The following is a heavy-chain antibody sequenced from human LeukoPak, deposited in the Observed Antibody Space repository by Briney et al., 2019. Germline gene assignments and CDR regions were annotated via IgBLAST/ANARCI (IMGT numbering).Heavy chain of an antibody. J-gene: IGHJ5*02. CDR2: IYNRGST. CDR3: ARGDYGDYVDNLFDL. CDR1: GGSISSGSYY. V-gene: IGHV4-61*02. Sequence: SETLSLTCTVSGGSISSGSYYWRWIRQPAGKGLERIARIYNRGSTNYNPARKSRITISVNTTKNKYSRKLRSVAASDTAVYYCARGDYGDYVDNLFDLWGQGALVTVSS. D-gene: IGHD4-17*01.